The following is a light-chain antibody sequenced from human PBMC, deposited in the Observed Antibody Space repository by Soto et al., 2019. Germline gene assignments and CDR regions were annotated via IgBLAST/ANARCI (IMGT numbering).Light chain of an antibody. CDR2: DAS. Sequence: EIVLTHSPATLSLSPCERATLSFRASQSVSSYLAWYQQKPGQAPRLLIYDASNRATGIPARFSGSGSGTDFTLTISSLQPEDVATYYCQKYNSAPWTFGQGTKVDIK. V-gene: IGKV3-11*01. CDR1: QSVSSY. CDR3: QKYNSAPWT. J-gene: IGKJ1*01.